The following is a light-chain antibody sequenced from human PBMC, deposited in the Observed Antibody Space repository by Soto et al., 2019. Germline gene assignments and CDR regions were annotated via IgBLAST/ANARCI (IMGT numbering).Light chain of an antibody. CDR2: DAF. V-gene: IGKV3-20*01. CDR1: QSVSSSS. Sequence: EIVLTQSPGTLSLPPGERATLSCRASQSVSSSSLAWYQHKPGQAPRLLIYDAFSRATDIPDRFSGSGSGTDFTLTISRLEPEDFAVYYCQYYGSSPPQYTFGQGTKLEI. J-gene: IGKJ2*01. CDR3: QYYGSSPPQYT.